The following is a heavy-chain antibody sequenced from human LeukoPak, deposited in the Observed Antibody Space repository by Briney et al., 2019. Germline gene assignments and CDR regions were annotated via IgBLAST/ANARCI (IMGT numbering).Heavy chain of an antibody. CDR1: GFTFSNYW. Sequence: GGSLRLSCVASGFTFSNYWMHWVRQPPGKGLVWVSRIYVDGRTTNYADSVKGRFTISRDNAKNTVYQEMNSLSVEDTATYYCIRDFRSADLWGQGTLVTVTS. CDR3: IRDFRSADL. CDR2: IYVDGRTT. J-gene: IGHJ5*02. V-gene: IGHV3-74*01.